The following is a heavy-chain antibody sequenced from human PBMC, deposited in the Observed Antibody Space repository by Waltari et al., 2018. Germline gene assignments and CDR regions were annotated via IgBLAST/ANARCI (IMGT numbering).Heavy chain of an antibody. J-gene: IGHJ4*02. CDR3: ARHGVHGYSYGSDY. D-gene: IGHD5-18*01. Sequence: EVQLVQSGAEVKKPGESLKISCKGSGYSFTSYWIGWVRQMPGKGLEWMGSIDRRYSDTRYSPYFQGQVTISADKSIITAYLQWSSLKASDTSMYYCARHGVHGYSYGSDYWGQGTLVTVSS. CDR1: GYSFTSYW. CDR2: IDRRYSDT. V-gene: IGHV5-51*01.